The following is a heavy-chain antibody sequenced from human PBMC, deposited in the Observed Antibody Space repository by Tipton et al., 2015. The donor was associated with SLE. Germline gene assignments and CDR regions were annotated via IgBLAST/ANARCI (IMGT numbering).Heavy chain of an antibody. CDR2: IYYSGST. V-gene: IGHV4-38-2*01. J-gene: IGHJ4*02. Sequence: TLSLTCAVSSFSISSGYYWGWIRQPPGKGLEWIGSIYYSGSTYYNPSLKSRVTISVDTSKNQFSLKLSSVTAADTAVYYCARRGVRQWLVYWGQGTLVTVSS. CDR3: ARRGVRQWLVY. CDR1: SFSISSGYY. D-gene: IGHD6-19*01.